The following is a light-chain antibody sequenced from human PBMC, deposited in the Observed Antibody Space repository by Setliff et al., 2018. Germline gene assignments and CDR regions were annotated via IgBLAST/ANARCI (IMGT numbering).Light chain of an antibody. Sequence: QSALTQPRSVSGSPGQSVTISCTGTSSDVGGYNYVSWYQQHPGKAPKLMIYDVSKRPSGVPDRFSGSKSGNTASLTISGLQAEDEADYYCCSYAGSYTYVVGTGTK. CDR3: CSYAGSYTYV. V-gene: IGLV2-11*01. CDR2: DVS. J-gene: IGLJ1*01. CDR1: SSDVGGYNY.